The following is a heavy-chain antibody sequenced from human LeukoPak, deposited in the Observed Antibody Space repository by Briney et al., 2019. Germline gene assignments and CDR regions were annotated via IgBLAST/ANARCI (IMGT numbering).Heavy chain of an antibody. CDR2: ISAYNGNT. CDR1: GYTFTSYG. D-gene: IGHD6-19*01. Sequence: ASVKVSCKASGYTFTSYGISWVRQAPGQGLEWMGWISAYNGNTNYAQKLQGRVTMTTDTSTSTAYMGLRSLRSDDTAVYYCARIAVAGTTRYYYYGMDVWGQGTTVTVSS. J-gene: IGHJ6*02. V-gene: IGHV1-18*01. CDR3: ARIAVAGTTRYYYYGMDV.